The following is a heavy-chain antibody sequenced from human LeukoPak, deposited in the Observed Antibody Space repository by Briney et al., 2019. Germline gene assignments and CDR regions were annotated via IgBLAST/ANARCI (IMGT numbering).Heavy chain of an antibody. J-gene: IGHJ4*02. CDR1: GGSISSGSYY. CDR2: IYTSGST. V-gene: IGHV4-61*02. Sequence: ASQTLSLTCTVSGGSISSGSYYWSWIRQPAGKGLEWIGRIYTSGSTNYNPSLKSRVTISVDTSKNQFSLKLSSVTAADTAVYYCASWAGGYSGYESLSFLDYWGQGTLVTVSS. CDR3: ASWAGGYSGYESLSFLDY. D-gene: IGHD5-12*01.